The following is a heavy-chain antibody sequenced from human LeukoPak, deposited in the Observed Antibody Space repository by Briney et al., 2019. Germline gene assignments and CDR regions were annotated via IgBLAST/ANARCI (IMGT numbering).Heavy chain of an antibody. CDR2: ISAYSGNK. V-gene: IGHV1-18*01. J-gene: IGHJ5*01. CDR1: GYTFTSYA. Sequence: GASVKVSCKASGYTFTSYAMNWVRQAPGQGLEWIGWISAYSGNKKYGQRFQDRLTMTTDASTSTSYMELRSLGSDDTAVYYCARDVGSGDGHNLNSWGHGTLVIVSS. D-gene: IGHD5-24*01. CDR3: ARDVGSGDGHNLNS.